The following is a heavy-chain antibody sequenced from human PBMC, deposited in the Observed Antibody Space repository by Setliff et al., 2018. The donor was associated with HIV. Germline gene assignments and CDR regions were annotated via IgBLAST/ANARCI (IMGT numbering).Heavy chain of an antibody. CDR2: IYETGST. V-gene: IGHV4-59*12. J-gene: IGHJ6*03. CDR3: ARDGYTNGYGYYYFYMDV. Sequence: KTSETLSLTCTVSGDSISGYYWSWIRQSPGKGLEWIGFIYETGSTYYNPSLKSRVSISIDTSKNQFSLKLSSVTAADTAVYFCARDGYTNGYGYYYFYMDVWGKGTTVTV. CDR1: GDSISGYY. D-gene: IGHD5-18*01.